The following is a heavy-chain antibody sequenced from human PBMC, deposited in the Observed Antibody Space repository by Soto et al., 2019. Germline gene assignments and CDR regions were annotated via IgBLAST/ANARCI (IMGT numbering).Heavy chain of an antibody. J-gene: IGHJ3*01. CDR1: GFTFTNSA. V-gene: IGHV1-58*01. CDR2: IIVASGRT. Sequence: ASVKVSCKTSGFTFTNSAVQWVRQARGQRLEWIGWIIVASGRTNYAREVQERVTISRDTSTSTAYMELSGLRSEDTAVYYCVAELYSGGGCCSFDFWGQGTMVTVSS. CDR3: VAELYSGGGCCSFDF. D-gene: IGHD2-21*02.